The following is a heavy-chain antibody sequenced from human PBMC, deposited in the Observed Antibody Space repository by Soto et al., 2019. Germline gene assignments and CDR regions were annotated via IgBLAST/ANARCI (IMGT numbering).Heavy chain of an antibody. J-gene: IGHJ6*02. Sequence: ASVKVSCKASGGTFSSYAISWVRQAPGQGLEWMGGIIPIFGTANYAQKFQGRVTITADESTSTAYMELSSLRSEDTAVYYCAKALRYFDWLVRPWNAMDVWGQGTTVTVS. CDR2: IIPIFGTA. CDR3: AKALRYFDWLVRPWNAMDV. CDR1: GGTFSSYA. D-gene: IGHD3-9*01. V-gene: IGHV1-69*13.